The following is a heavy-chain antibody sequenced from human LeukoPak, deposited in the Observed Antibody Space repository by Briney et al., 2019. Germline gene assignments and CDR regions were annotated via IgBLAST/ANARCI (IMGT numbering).Heavy chain of an antibody. J-gene: IGHJ3*02. CDR1: GFTFNTYG. CDR3: ARRRGSYFGFSPGHDAFDI. V-gene: IGHV3-48*04. CDR2: ISSSGSTI. D-gene: IGHD1-26*01. Sequence: GGSLRLSCAASGFTFNTYGMHWVRQAPGKGLEWVSYISSSGSTIYYADSVKGRFTISRDNAKNSLYLQMNSLRAEDTAVYYCARRRGSYFGFSPGHDAFDIWGQGTMVTVSS.